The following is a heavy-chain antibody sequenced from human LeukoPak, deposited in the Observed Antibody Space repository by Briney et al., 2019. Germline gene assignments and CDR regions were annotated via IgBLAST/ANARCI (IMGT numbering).Heavy chain of an antibody. J-gene: IGHJ4*02. D-gene: IGHD3-10*01. Sequence: SETLSLTCTVSGGSISNYYWSWIRQPAGKGLEWIGRIYTSGNTDYNPSLKSRVTMSVDTSKNQFSLKLSSVTAADTAVYYCERDGDLYGSGSYFKAYYFDYWGQGTLVTVSS. V-gene: IGHV4-4*07. CDR2: IYTSGNT. CDR1: GGSISNYY. CDR3: ERDGDLYGSGSYFKAYYFDY.